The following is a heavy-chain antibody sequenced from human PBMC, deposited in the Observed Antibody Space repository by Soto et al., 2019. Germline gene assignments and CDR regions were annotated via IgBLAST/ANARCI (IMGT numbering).Heavy chain of an antibody. J-gene: IGHJ6*02. D-gene: IGHD1-26*01. V-gene: IGHV3-66*01. CDR2: IYSGGST. CDR3: ARDAVGDYYYYYGMDV. Sequence: GGSLRLSCAASGFTVSSNHMSWVRHAQGKGLEWVSVIYSGGSTYYADSLKGRFTISRDNSKNTLYLEMNSLRAEDTAVYYCARDAVGDYYYYYGMDVWGQGTTVTVSS. CDR1: GFTVSSNH.